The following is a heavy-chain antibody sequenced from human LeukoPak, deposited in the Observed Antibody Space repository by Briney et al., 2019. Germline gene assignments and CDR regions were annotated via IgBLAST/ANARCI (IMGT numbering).Heavy chain of an antibody. J-gene: IGHJ5*02. CDR1: GDSISSTTYY. V-gene: IGHV4-39*07. CDR2: IRDTGDT. CDR3: ARRPSGLNWFDP. Sequence: SETLSLACTVSGDSISSTTYYWDWIRQPPGKGLEFIGGIRDTGDTYYNPSLKSRVTMSKDTSKNQFSLHLNSVTAADTAIYYCARRPSGLNWFDPWGQGTLVTVSS. D-gene: IGHD6-19*01.